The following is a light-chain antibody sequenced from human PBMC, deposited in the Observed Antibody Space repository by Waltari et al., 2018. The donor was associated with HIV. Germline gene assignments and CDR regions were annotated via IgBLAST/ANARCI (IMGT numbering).Light chain of an antibody. V-gene: IGKV1-17*01. Sequence: DIQLTQSPSSLSASVGHRVTFTCRASQGIRNDLGWYQQQPAKAPKRLIYAASTLQSGVPARFSCSGSGTDFTLTISSLQPEELATYYCLQHNSYPLTFGPGTKVDIK. J-gene: IGKJ3*01. CDR3: LQHNSYPLT. CDR2: AAS. CDR1: QGIRND.